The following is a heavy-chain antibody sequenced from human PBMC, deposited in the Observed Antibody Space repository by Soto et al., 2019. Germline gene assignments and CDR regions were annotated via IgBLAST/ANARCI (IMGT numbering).Heavy chain of an antibody. V-gene: IGHV4-59*01. CDR2: TYYSGST. CDR1: GGSISSYY. J-gene: IGHJ6*03. Sequence: SETLSLTCTVSGGSISSYYWSWIRQPPWKGLEWIGYTYYSGSTNYNPSLKSRVTISVDTSKNQFSLKLSSVTAADTAVYYCARSSCGIYPGGYYYYYMDVWXKXTPVTVSS. D-gene: IGHD1-26*01. CDR3: ARSSCGIYPGGYYYYYMDV.